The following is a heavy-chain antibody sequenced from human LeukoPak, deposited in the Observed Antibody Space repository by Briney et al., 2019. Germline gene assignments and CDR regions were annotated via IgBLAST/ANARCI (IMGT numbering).Heavy chain of an antibody. D-gene: IGHD6-19*01. CDR1: GYTFTSYG. CDR2: ISAYNGNT. V-gene: IGHV1-18*01. Sequence: ASVKVSCKASGYTFTSYGIRWVRQAPGQGLEWMGWISAYNGNTNYAQKLQGRVTMTTDTSTSTAYMELRSLRSDDTAVYYCARDSSGWYPDAFDIWGQGTMVTVSS. CDR3: ARDSSGWYPDAFDI. J-gene: IGHJ3*02.